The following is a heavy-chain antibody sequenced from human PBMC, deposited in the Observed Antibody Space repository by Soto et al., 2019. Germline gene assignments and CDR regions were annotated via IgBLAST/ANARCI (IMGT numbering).Heavy chain of an antibody. Sequence: HPGGSLRLSCAASGFTFNSYAMSWVRQAPGKGLEWVSGISGSGGSTYYADSVKGRFTISRDNSKNTLYLQMNSLRAEDTAVYYCATRVASSGYYLPFHYWGQGTLVTVSS. CDR3: ATRVASSGYYLPFHY. D-gene: IGHD3-22*01. CDR2: ISGSGGST. J-gene: IGHJ4*02. CDR1: GFTFNSYA. V-gene: IGHV3-23*01.